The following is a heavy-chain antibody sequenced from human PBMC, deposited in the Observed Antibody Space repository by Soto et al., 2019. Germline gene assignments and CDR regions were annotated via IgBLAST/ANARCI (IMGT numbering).Heavy chain of an antibody. V-gene: IGHV4-39*01. CDR3: ATSQKGYNWNYFDH. CDR1: GGSVSGSYYY. Sequence: SETLSLTCAVSGGSVSGSYYYWAWLRQSPGKGPEWIGSVFHTGFTSYNPSLESRVSVSVDTSKSQFSLKLSAVTASDAAVYYCATSQKGYNWNYFDHWGQGALVTVSS. J-gene: IGHJ4*02. CDR2: VFHTGFT. D-gene: IGHD1-1*01.